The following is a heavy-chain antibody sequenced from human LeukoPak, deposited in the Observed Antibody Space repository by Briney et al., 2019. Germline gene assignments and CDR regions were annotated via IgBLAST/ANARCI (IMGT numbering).Heavy chain of an antibody. CDR2: IYYSGKT. J-gene: IGHJ6*03. V-gene: IGHV4-39*07. CDR3: ARLPGSSSWYYYYMDV. CDR1: GGSIISSSYY. D-gene: IGHD6-13*01. Sequence: SETLSLTCTVSGGSIISSSYYWGWIRQPPGKGLEWIGSIYYSGKTDYNPSLKSRVTISVETSKNQFSLKLSSVTAADTAVYYCARLPGSSSWYYYYMDVWGKGTTVTISS.